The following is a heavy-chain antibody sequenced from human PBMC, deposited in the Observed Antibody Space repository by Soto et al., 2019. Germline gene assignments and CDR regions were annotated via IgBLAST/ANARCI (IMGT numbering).Heavy chain of an antibody. CDR3: ARETPTWYYYDSSGSLDY. V-gene: IGHV3-21*01. Sequence: GGSLRLSCAASGFTFSSYSMNWVRQAPGKGLEWVSSISSSSSYIYYTDSVKGRFTISRDNAKNSLYLQMNSLRAEDTAVYYCARETPTWYYYDSSGSLDYWGQGTLVTVSS. CDR2: ISSSSSYI. D-gene: IGHD3-22*01. J-gene: IGHJ4*02. CDR1: GFTFSSYS.